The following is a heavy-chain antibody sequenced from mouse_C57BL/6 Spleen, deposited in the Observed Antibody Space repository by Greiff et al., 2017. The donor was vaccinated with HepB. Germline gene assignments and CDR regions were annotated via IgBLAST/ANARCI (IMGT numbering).Heavy chain of an antibody. CDR1: GFSFNTYA. D-gene: IGHD2-1*01. V-gene: IGHV10-1*01. CDR2: IRSKSNNYAT. J-gene: IGHJ4*01. Sequence: DVQLQESGGGLVQPKGSLKLSCAASGFSFNTYAMNWVRQAPGKGLEWVARIRSKSNNYATYYADSVKDRFTISRDDSESMLYLQMNNLKTEDTAMYYCVSLPAIYGKNPMDYWGQGTSVTVSS. CDR3: VSLPAIYGKNPMDY.